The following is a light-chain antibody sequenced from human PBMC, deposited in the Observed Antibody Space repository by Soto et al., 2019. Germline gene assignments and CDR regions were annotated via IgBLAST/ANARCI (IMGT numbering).Light chain of an antibody. CDR1: QSISSY. CDR2: AAS. CDR3: QQSYSHPRT. V-gene: IGKV1-39*01. Sequence: DIQMPPSPSSLSASVGDRVTITCRASQSISSYLNWYQQRPGKAPKLLIYAASSLQSGVPSRFSGSGSGTDFTLTISTLQPEDFATYYCQQSYSHPRTFGQGTKVDIK. J-gene: IGKJ1*01.